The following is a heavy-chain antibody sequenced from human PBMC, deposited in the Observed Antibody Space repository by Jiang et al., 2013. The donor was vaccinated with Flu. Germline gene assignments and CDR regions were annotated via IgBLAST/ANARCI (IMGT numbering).Heavy chain of an antibody. J-gene: IGHJ4*02. CDR1: GGSISGGDYY. D-gene: IGHD6-13*01. CDR2: IYYTGTP. CDR3: ARKGTRAAGAFDY. V-gene: IGHV4-39*06. Sequence: PGLVKPSETLSLTCTVSGGSISGGDYYWAWIRQPPGQGLEWMANIYYTGTPYYKPSLERRVTISVDTSTNQFTLKLRSVTAADTAVYYCARKGTRAAGAFDYWGQGTLVTVSS.